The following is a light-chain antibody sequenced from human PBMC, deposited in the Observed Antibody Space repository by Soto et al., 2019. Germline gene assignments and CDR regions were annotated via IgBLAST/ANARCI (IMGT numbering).Light chain of an antibody. CDR1: SSDVGSYNF. Sequence: QSALTQPASVSGSPGQSITISCTGTSSDVGSYNFVSWYQQHPGKAPKLIIYEVTERPSGVSHRFSGSKSGNTASLTISGLQAEDEADYYCCSFAGPTSWVFGGGTKLTVL. CDR3: CSFAGPTSWV. V-gene: IGLV2-23*02. CDR2: EVT. J-gene: IGLJ3*02.